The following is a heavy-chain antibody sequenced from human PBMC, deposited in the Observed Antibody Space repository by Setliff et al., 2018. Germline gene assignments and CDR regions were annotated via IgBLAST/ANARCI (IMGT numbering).Heavy chain of an antibody. CDR3: ARSPANGGHDAFDI. CDR2: IGPDSIHI. J-gene: IGHJ3*02. CDR1: GFTFRTFS. Sequence: LRLSCAASGFTFRTFSMHWVRQAPGKGLEWVSSIGPDSIHIYYADSVKGRLTISRDNAWDSLYLQMNSLGAEDTAVYYCARSPANGGHDAFDIWGRGTMVTVSS. D-gene: IGHD6-25*01. V-gene: IGHV3-21*01.